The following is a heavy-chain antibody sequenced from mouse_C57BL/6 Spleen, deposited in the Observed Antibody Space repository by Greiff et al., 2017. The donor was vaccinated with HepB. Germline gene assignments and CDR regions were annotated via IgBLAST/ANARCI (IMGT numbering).Heavy chain of an antibody. V-gene: IGHV14-1*01. CDR1: GFTIKDYY. CDR3: TKGRGFAY. CDR2: IDPEDGDT. J-gene: IGHJ3*01. Sequence: VQLQQSGAELVRPGASVKLSCTASGFTIKDYYMHWVKQRPEQGLEWIGRIDPEDGDTDYAPKFQGKATMTADTSSNTAYLQLSSLTSEDTAVYYCTKGRGFAYWGQGTLVTVSA.